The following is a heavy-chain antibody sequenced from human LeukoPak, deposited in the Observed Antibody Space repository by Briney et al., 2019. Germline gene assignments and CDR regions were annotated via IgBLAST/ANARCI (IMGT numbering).Heavy chain of an antibody. V-gene: IGHV1-46*01. D-gene: IGHD2-8*01. Sequence: ASVKVSCKASGYTLTSYYMHWVRQAPGQGLEWMGIINPSGGSTTYPQKFQGRVTMTRDTSTSTVYMELSSLRSEDTAVYYCARVPYCFNGICYTHYYFDYWGQGTLVTVSS. J-gene: IGHJ4*02. CDR3: ARVPYCFNGICYTHYYFDY. CDR2: INPSGGST. CDR1: GYTLTSYY.